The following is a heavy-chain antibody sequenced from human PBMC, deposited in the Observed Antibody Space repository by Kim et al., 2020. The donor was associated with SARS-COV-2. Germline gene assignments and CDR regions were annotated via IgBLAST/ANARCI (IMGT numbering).Heavy chain of an antibody. V-gene: IGHV3-33*06. CDR3: AKDGGSGNHRDAFDI. J-gene: IGHJ3*02. Sequence: GGSLRLSCAASGITFNTYAMHWVRQAPGKGLEWVAVIYNDGSDKFYGDSVKGRFTISRDNSKSILYLKMNSLSAEDTALYYCAKDGGSGNHRDAFDIWG. D-gene: IGHD3-10*01. CDR1: GITFNTYA. CDR2: IYNDGSDK.